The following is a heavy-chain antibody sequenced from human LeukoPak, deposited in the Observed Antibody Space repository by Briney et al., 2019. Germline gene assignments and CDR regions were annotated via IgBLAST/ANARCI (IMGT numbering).Heavy chain of an antibody. CDR1: GYTFSSYG. V-gene: IGHV1-18*01. CDR2: ISAYNGNT. D-gene: IGHD6-13*01. CDR3: ARDIAAADLYNWFDP. J-gene: IGHJ5*02. Sequence: GASVKVSCKASGYTFSSYGISWVRQAPGQGLEWMGWISAYNGNTNYSQKFQGRVTITRDTSASTAYMELSSLRSEDTAVYYCARDIAAADLYNWFDPWGQGTLVTVSS.